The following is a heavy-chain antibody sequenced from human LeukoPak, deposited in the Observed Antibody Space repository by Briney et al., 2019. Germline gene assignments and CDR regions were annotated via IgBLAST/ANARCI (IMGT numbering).Heavy chain of an antibody. D-gene: IGHD4-11*01. CDR2: IYYSGST. CDR1: GFTVSSNY. Sequence: LRLSCAASGFTVSSNYMSWVRQPPGKGLEWIGYIYYSGSTYYNPSLKNRVTISVDTSKNQFSLKLSSVTAADTAVYYCARDRGYSDYHYYYYGMDVWGQGTTVTVSS. J-gene: IGHJ6*02. V-gene: IGHV4-30-4*08. CDR3: ARDRGYSDYHYYYYGMDV.